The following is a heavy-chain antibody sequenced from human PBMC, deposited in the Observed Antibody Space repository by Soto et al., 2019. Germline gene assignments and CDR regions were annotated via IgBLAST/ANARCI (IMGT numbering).Heavy chain of an antibody. Sequence: ASVKVSCKASGGTFSSYAISWVRQAPGQGLEWMGGIIPIFGTANYAQKSQGRVTITADESTSTAYMELSSLRSEDTAVYYCARASGSSGYFRYNWFDPWGQGTLVTVSS. CDR1: GGTFSSYA. J-gene: IGHJ5*02. CDR3: ARASGSSGYFRYNWFDP. V-gene: IGHV1-69*13. D-gene: IGHD3-22*01. CDR2: IIPIFGTA.